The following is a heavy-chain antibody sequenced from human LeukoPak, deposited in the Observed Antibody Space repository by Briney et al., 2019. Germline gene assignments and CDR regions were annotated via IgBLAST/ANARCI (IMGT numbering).Heavy chain of an antibody. D-gene: IGHD3-10*01. CDR2: ISWDVGST. J-gene: IGHJ4*02. CDR1: GFTFDDFS. CDR3: AKDMSESYFGAYFDY. Sequence: PGGSLRLSCVASGFTFDDFSMHWVRHTPGKGIEWVALISWDVGSTYYSESVKGRFTISRHNSENSLYLQMNSLRMEDTALYYCAKDMSESYFGAYFDYWGRGTLVTISS. V-gene: IGHV3-43D*03.